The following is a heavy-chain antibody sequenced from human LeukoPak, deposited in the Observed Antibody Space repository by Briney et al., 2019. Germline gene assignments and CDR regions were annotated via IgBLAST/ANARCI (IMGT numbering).Heavy chain of an antibody. V-gene: IGHV3-30*04. CDR3: AKDMGPGSSGAFDI. Sequence: GGSLRLSCAASGFTFSIYTIHWVRQAPGKGLEWVAVISYDGNNKYYADSVKGRFTISRDNAKNTLYLQMNSLRAEDTALYYCAKDMGPGSSGAFDIWGQGTMVTVSS. D-gene: IGHD6-25*01. CDR2: ISYDGNNK. CDR1: GFTFSIYT. J-gene: IGHJ3*02.